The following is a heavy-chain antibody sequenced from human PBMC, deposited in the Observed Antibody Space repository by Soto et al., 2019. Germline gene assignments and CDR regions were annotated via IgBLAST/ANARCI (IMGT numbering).Heavy chain of an antibody. CDR3: TKSERITVSIAGFHSDS. D-gene: IGHD6-13*01. CDR1: GFTFDDYG. J-gene: IGHJ4*02. Sequence: EVQLVESGGDFVQPGRSLRLSCAASGFTFDDYGMHWVRQAPGKGLEWVASIGWNGATINYADSVKGRFTISRDNAKNSLYLQMNSLRVDDAAVYYCTKSERITVSIAGFHSDSWGQGTLVTVSS. V-gene: IGHV3-9*01. CDR2: IGWNGATI.